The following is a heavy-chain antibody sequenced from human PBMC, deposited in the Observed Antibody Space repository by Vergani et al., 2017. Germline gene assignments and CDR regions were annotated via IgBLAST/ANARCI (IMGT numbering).Heavy chain of an antibody. Sequence: QVQLQQWGGGLLKTSETLSLTCVVHGGSFTSYHWTWIRQSPGEGLEWVGDIDHTGRPDYNPSVKSRLTMSVDKARNQFSLTLKSVTATDTSIYFCARVNTETNGHLYYYYYMDVWGQGTAVTVSS. J-gene: IGHJ6*03. CDR2: IDHTGRP. V-gene: IGHV4-34*01. CDR3: ARVNTETNGHLYYYYYMDV. D-gene: IGHD4-11*01. CDR1: GGSFTSYH.